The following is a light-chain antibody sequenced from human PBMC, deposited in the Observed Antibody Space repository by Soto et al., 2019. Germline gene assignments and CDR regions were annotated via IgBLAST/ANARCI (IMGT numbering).Light chain of an antibody. CDR2: KAS. CDR1: QRISSW. CDR3: QQYNSYWT. Sequence: DMQMTEFPCSVAASVGNMGTIRCWASQRISSWLAWYQQKPGKAPKLLIYKASSLESGVPSRFSGSGSATDFTLTISRLQPDDVATYCCQQYNSYWTFAQGTRVDIK. V-gene: IGKV1-5*03. J-gene: IGKJ1*01.